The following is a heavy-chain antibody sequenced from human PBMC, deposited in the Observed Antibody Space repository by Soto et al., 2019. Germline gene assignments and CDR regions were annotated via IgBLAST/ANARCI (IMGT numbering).Heavy chain of an antibody. CDR1: GVTFSRYP. D-gene: IGHD3-10*01. CDR3: STERNAGSGGAFDI. CDR2: SIHGDRNT. J-gene: IGHJ3*02. Sequence: EVQQLESGGGLAQPGGSLRRSCAASGVTFSRYPMSWVRQAPGQVLEWVSVSIHGDRNTYYADSVRGRFTTSSDNSKNTLYLLMNSFVAEDTAVVFCSTERNAGSGGAFDIWGQGTMVTVSS. V-gene: IGHV3-23*01.